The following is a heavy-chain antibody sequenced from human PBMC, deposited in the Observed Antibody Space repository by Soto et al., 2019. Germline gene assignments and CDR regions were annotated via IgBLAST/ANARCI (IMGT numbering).Heavy chain of an antibody. CDR1: GYTFTSYA. V-gene: IGHV1-18*04. J-gene: IGHJ4*02. CDR3: ARDQTELGY. CDR2: ISAYSGNT. Sequence: QVHLVQSGSEVKEPGASVKVSCKTSGYTFTSYAINWVRQAPGHGLEWMGWISAYSGNTKYAQRLQGRVTMTTDTSTSTAYMELRTLRSDDTAVYYCARDQTELGYWGQGTLVTVSS.